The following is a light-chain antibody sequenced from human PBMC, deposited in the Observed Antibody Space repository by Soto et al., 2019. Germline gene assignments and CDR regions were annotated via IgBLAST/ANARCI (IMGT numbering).Light chain of an antibody. CDR2: DAS. CDR1: QSVSFW. J-gene: IGKJ1*01. V-gene: IGKV1-5*01. CDR3: QQYNGYSTWT. Sequence: DIQLTQSPSTLSASVGDRITLTCRASQSVSFWLAWYQQIPGKAPKILIFDASRLATGVPSRFSGSGSWTEFTLTISGLRPDDFATYYFQQYNGYSTWTFGQGTRVETK.